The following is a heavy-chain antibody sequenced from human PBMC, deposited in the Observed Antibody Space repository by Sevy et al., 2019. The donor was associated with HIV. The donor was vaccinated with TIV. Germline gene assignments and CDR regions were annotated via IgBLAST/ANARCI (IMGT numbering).Heavy chain of an antibody. CDR2: IRSKTYGGTT. V-gene: IGHV3-49*03. CDR1: GFTFGDHA. CDR3: TRGATIYGDYGVDY. Sequence: GGSLRLSCTASGFTFGDHAMNWFRQAPGKGLEWVGFIRSKTYGGTTEYAASVKGRFTISRDDSKSIAYLQMNSLKTEDTAVDYCTRGATIYGDYGVDYWGQGTLVTVSS. D-gene: IGHD4-17*01. J-gene: IGHJ4*02.